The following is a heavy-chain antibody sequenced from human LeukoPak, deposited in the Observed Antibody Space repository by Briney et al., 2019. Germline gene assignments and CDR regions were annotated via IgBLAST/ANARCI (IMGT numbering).Heavy chain of an antibody. CDR1: GGSISSGNW. CDR3: ARGRDSRLAWFDP. CDR2: IYHSGSA. J-gene: IGHJ5*02. D-gene: IGHD6-13*01. Sequence: PSETLSLTCTVSGGSISSGNWWSWVRQPPGKGLEWIGEIYHSGSANHNPSLKSRVTISVDKSKNQFSLKLTSVTAADTAVYYCARGRDSRLAWFDPWGQGTLVTVSS. V-gene: IGHV4-4*02.